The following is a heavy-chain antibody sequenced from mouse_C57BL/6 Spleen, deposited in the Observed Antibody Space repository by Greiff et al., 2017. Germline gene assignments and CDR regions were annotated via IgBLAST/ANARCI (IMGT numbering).Heavy chain of an antibody. J-gene: IGHJ2*01. CDR2: IHPSDSDT. D-gene: IGHD3-1*01. CDR3: AISGGPYYFDY. V-gene: IGHV1-74*01. Sequence: VKLKQPGAELVKPGASVKVSCKASGYTFTSYWMHWVKQRPGQGLEWIGRIHPSDSDTNYNQKFKGKATLTVDKSSSTAYMQLSSLTSEDSAVYYCAISGGPYYFDYWGQGTTLTVSS. CDR1: GYTFTSYW.